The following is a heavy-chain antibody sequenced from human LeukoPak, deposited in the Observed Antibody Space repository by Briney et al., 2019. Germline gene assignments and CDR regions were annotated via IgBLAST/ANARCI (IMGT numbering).Heavy chain of an antibody. CDR2: ISSSSSTI. D-gene: IGHD4-17*01. Sequence: GGSLRLSCAASGVTFSSYSMNWVRQAPGKGLEWVSYISSSSSTIYYADSVKGRFTISRDNAKNSLYLQMNSLRAEDTAVYYCARDSGDYPTHAFDIWGQGTMVTVSS. J-gene: IGHJ3*02. CDR1: GVTFSSYS. V-gene: IGHV3-48*01. CDR3: ARDSGDYPTHAFDI.